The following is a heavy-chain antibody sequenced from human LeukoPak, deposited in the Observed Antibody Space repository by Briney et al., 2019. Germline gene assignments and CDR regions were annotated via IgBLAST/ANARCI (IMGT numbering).Heavy chain of an antibody. Sequence: GGSLRLSCAASGFTFNSYSMNWVRQAPGKGLEWVSSISGSSNYIYYADSVKGRFTISRDSAENSLYLQMNSLRAEDTAVYYCARRYSSSSSFDYWGQGTLVTVSS. CDR2: ISGSSNYI. J-gene: IGHJ4*02. CDR3: ARRYSSSSSFDY. CDR1: GFTFNSYS. V-gene: IGHV3-21*01. D-gene: IGHD6-6*01.